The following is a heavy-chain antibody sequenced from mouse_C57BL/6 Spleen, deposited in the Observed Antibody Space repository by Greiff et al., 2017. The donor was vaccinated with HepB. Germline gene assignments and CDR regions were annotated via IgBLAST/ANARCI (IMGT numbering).Heavy chain of an antibody. CDR2: IHPSDSAT. V-gene: IGHV1-74*01. CDR1: GYTFTSYW. CDR3: AITTVVVPLGY. D-gene: IGHD1-1*01. J-gene: IGHJ2*01. Sequence: QVQLQQPGAELVKPGASVKVSCKASGYTFTSYWMHWVKQRPGQGLEWIGRIHPSDSATNYNQKFKGKATLTVDKSSSTAYMQLSSLTSEDSAVYYCAITTVVVPLGYWGQGTTLTVAS.